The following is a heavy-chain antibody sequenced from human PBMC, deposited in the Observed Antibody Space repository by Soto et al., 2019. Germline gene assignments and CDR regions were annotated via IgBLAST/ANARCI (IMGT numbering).Heavy chain of an antibody. J-gene: IGHJ4*02. CDR2: IYSGGST. V-gene: IGHV3-53*01. CDR1: GFTVSSNY. Sequence: GALRLSCAASGFTVSSNYMSWVRQAPGKGLEWVSVIYSGGSTYYADSVKGRFTISRDNSKNTLYLQMNSLRAEDTAVYYCARDGRNRYYFDYWGQGTLVTVSS. D-gene: IGHD1-1*01. CDR3: ARDGRNRYYFDY.